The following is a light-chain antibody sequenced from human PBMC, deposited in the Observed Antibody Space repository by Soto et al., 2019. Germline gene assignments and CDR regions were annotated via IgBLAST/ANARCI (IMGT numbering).Light chain of an antibody. V-gene: IGKV3-15*01. CDR2: DAS. Sequence: EIVMTQSPATLSVSPGERATLSCRASKSVSSNLAWYQQKPGQAPRLLIYDASTRATGVPARFSGSGSGTEFTLTISSLQSDDSAVYYCQHYNNWLSWTFGQGTKVEI. J-gene: IGKJ1*01. CDR3: QHYNNWLSWT. CDR1: KSVSSN.